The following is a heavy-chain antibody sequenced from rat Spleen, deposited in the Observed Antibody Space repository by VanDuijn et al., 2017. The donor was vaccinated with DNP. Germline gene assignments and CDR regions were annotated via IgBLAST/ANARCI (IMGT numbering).Heavy chain of an antibody. CDR1: GYSITSDY. CDR2: ISYSGRA. CDR3: ARWSNFFDY. J-gene: IGHJ2*01. Sequence: EVQLQESGPGLVKPSQSLSLTCSVTGYSITSDYWGWIRKFPGNKMEWIGHISYSGRATYNPSLKSRISITRDTSKNQFFLQVNSVTTEDTATYYCARWSNFFDYWGHGVMVTVSS. V-gene: IGHV3-1*01.